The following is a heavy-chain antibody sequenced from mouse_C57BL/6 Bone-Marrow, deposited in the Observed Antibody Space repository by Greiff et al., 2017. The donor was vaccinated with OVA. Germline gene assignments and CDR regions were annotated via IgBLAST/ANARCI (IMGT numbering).Heavy chain of an antibody. CDR3: ARCYDGYHYAMDY. CDR1: GYTFTDYY. D-gene: IGHD2-3*01. J-gene: IGHJ4*01. Sequence: EVKLQQSGPELVKPGASVKISCKASGYTFTDYYMNWVKQSHGKSLEWIGDINPNNGGTSYNQKFKGKATLTVDKSSSTAYMELRSLTSEDSAVYYCARCYDGYHYAMDYWGQGTSVTVSS. V-gene: IGHV1-26*01. CDR2: INPNNGGT.